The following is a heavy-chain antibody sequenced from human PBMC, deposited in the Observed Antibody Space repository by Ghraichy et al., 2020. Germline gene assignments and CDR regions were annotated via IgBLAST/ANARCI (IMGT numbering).Heavy chain of an antibody. V-gene: IGHV4-59*01. J-gene: IGHJ4*02. Sequence: IGYIYHSGSTNYNPSLKSRATISLDMSKNQCALRLRSVTPEDTAVYYCARARVSIDPRGMGYLAHWGQGTLVNGSS. CDR3: ARARVSIDPRGMGYLAH. CDR2: IYHSGST. D-gene: IGHD2-15*01.